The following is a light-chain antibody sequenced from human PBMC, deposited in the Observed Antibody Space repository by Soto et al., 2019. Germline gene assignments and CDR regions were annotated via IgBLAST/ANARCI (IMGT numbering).Light chain of an antibody. J-gene: IGKJ4*01. Sequence: DIQMTQSPSSLSASVGDRISITCQASEDIRNYLNWYQQKPGKAPKLLIYDASNLKTGVPSRFSGSGSETDFTFTISGLQPEDIATYYCQQYNNFPLTFGGGTKVDIK. CDR3: QQYNNFPLT. CDR1: EDIRNY. CDR2: DAS. V-gene: IGKV1-33*01.